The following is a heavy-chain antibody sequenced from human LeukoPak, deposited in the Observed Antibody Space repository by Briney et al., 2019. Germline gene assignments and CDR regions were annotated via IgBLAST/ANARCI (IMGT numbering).Heavy chain of an antibody. Sequence: GGSLRLSCAASGFTFSSYAMHWVRQAPGKGLEWVAVISYDGSNKYYADSVKGRFTISRDNSKNTLYLQMNSLRAEDTAVYYCARGSEIQLWLGGVDYWGQGTLVTVSS. D-gene: IGHD5-18*01. CDR3: ARGSEIQLWLGGVDY. CDR1: GFTFSSYA. V-gene: IGHV3-30-3*01. CDR2: ISYDGSNK. J-gene: IGHJ4*02.